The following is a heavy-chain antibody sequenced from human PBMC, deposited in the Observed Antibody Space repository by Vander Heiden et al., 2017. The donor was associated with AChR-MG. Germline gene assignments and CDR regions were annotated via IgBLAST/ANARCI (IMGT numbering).Heavy chain of an antibody. J-gene: IGHJ4*02. D-gene: IGHD3-9*01. CDR3: ATPAPRNVLRYFDWLLPLDY. CDR1: GYTLTELS. V-gene: IGHV1-24*01. CDR2: FDPEDGET. Sequence: QVQLVQSGAEVKKPGASVKVSCKVSGYTLTELSMHWVRQAPGKGLEWMGGFDPEDGETIYAQKFQGRVTMTEDTSTDTAYMELSSLRSEDTAVYYCATPAPRNVLRYFDWLLPLDYWGQGTLVTVSS.